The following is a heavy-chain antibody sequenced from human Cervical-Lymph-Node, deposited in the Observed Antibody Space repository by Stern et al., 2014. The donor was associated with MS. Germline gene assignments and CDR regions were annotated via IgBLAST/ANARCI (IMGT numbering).Heavy chain of an antibody. J-gene: IGHJ5*02. D-gene: IGHD5-18*01. CDR1: GGYTLSDLS. V-gene: IGHV1-24*01. Sequence: QVQLVESGAEVKKPGASVKVSCKVSGGYTLSDLSMPWVRQAPGKGVEWLGGFDVQIGETIYAQKFQGRVSMTEDISTDTAYVEVTSLTSDDSAVYYCAAAPKWMQLWQGQQGWFDPWGQGTLVTVSS. CDR3: AAAPKWMQLWQGQQGWFDP. CDR2: FDVQIGET.